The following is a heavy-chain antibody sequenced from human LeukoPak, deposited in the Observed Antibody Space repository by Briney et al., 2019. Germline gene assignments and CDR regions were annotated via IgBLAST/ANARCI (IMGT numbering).Heavy chain of an antibody. V-gene: IGHV4-34*01. CDR1: GGSFSGYY. CDR2: INHSGST. D-gene: IGHD4-17*01. CDR3: ARDHYGDYGY. J-gene: IGHJ4*02. Sequence: SETLSLTCAVCGGSFSGYYWSWIRQPPGKGLEWIGEINHSGSTNYNPSLKSRVTISVDTSKNQFSLKLSSVTAADTAVYYCARDHYGDYGYWGQGTLVTVSS.